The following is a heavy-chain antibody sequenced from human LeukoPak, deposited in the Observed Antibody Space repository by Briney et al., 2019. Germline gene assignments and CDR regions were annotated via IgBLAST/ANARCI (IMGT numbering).Heavy chain of an antibody. CDR1: GGSISSYY. V-gene: IGHV4-59*01. D-gene: IGHD6-13*01. J-gene: IGHJ4*02. CDR3: ARGVYIAAAQYGY. CDR2: IYYSGTT. Sequence: SETLSLTCTVSGGSISSYYWSWIRQPPGKGLEWIGYIYYSGTTNYNPSLKSRVTISVDTSKNQFSLKLSSVTAADTAAYYCARGVYIAAAQYGYWGQGALVTVSS.